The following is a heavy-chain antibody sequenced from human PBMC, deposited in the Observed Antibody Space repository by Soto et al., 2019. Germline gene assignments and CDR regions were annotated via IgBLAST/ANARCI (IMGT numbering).Heavy chain of an antibody. D-gene: IGHD6-13*01. CDR1: GFPLGDYA. V-gene: IGHV3-49*04. J-gene: IGHJ5*02. Sequence: LRLSCTASGFPLGDYAMSWVGQAPGKGREWEGFIRSKAYGGTTEYAASVNGRFTISRDDSKNIAALQTNSLTTELTAVYYCTRDGYSSRWYRGGFDPWGQGTLVTVSS. CDR2: IRSKAYGGTT. CDR3: TRDGYSSRWYRGGFDP.